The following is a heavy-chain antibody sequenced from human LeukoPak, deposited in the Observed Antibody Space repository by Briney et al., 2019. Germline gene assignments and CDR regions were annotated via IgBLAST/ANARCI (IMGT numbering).Heavy chain of an antibody. CDR1: GFTFSSYE. CDR2: ISGSGVNT. Sequence: GGSLRLSCAASGFTFSSYEMNWVRQAPGRGLEWVSVISGSGVNTYYADSVTGRFTISRDNPKNTLYLQMNSLRAEDTAVYYCAKSFGPVIAAAGTGADWGQGILVTVSS. CDR3: AKSFGPVIAAAGTGAD. D-gene: IGHD6-13*01. J-gene: IGHJ4*02. V-gene: IGHV3-23*01.